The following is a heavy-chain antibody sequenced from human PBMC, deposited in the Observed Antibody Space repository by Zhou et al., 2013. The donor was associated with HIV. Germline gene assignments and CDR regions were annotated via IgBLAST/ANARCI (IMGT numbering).Heavy chain of an antibody. Sequence: QVQLVQSGAEVKKPGASVKVSCKASGYTFTSYEINWVRQATGQGLEWMGWMNPNSGNTGYAQKFQGRVTMTRNTSISTVYMELSSLRSEDTAVYYCARVSGRDYYGSGSYGRVDGKYYYYGMDVWGQGTTVTVSS. D-gene: IGHD3-10*01. CDR3: ARVSGRDYYGSGSYGRVDGKYYYYGMDV. CDR2: MNPNSGNT. J-gene: IGHJ6*02. CDR1: GYTFTSYE. V-gene: IGHV1-8*01.